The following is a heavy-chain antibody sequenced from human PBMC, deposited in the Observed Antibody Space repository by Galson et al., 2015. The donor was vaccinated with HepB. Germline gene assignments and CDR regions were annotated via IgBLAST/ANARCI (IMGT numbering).Heavy chain of an antibody. J-gene: IGHJ3*02. CDR1: GFTFSSYA. CDR3: AKEYSRSPTNLDPFDI. CDR2: ISYDGSNK. V-gene: IGHV3-30-3*02. Sequence: SLRLSCAASGFTFSSYAMHWVRQAPGKGLEWVAVISYDGSNKYYADSVKGRFTISRDNSKNTLYLQMNSLRAEDTAVYYCAKEYSRSPTNLDPFDIWGQGTMVTVSS. D-gene: IGHD6-6*01.